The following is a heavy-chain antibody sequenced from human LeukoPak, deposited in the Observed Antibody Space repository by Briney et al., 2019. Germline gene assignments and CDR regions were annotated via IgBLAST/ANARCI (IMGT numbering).Heavy chain of an antibody. V-gene: IGHV5-51*01. Sequence: GESLKISCETSGYNFLTFWIAWVRQMPGKGLEWMGVIYPGDSDTRYSPSFQGQVSISVDTSLSTAYLQWRSLRASDTAMYYCARLLDHDSTYYYMDVWGIGTSVIVS. CDR1: GYNFLTFW. CDR3: ARLLDHDSTYYYMDV. CDR2: IYPGDSDT. D-gene: IGHD1-1*01. J-gene: IGHJ6*03.